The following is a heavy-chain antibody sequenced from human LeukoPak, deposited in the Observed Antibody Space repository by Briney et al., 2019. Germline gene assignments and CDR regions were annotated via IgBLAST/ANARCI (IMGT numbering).Heavy chain of an antibody. Sequence: GRSLRLSCAASGFTFSSYGMHWVRQAPGKGLEWVAVISYDGSNKYYADSVKGRFTISRDNSKNTLYLQMNSLRAEDTAVYYCAKQGGVVVPAAIDYWGQGTLVTVSS. J-gene: IGHJ4*02. CDR1: GFTFSSYG. CDR3: AKQGGVVVPAAIDY. CDR2: ISYDGSNK. V-gene: IGHV3-30*18. D-gene: IGHD2-2*01.